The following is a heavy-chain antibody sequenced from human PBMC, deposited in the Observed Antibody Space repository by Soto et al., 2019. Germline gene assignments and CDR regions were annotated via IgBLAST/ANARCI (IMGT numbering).Heavy chain of an antibody. CDR2: ISFDGHDQ. CDR3: ASQPWLAPV. V-gene: IGHV3-30*03. CDR1: GFPFSNYG. D-gene: IGHD6-19*01. Sequence: PGGSLRLSCAASGFPFSNYGMHWVRQAPGKGLEWMAVISFDGHDQDYADSVKGRFTISRDNSKSTLYLQMNSLRAEDTAVYYCASQPWLAPVWGQGTLVTVSS. J-gene: IGHJ4*02.